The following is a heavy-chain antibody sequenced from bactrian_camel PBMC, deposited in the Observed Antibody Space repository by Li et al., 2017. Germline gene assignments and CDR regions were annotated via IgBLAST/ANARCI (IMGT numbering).Heavy chain of an antibody. CDR2: MYSANGNT. J-gene: IGHJ4*01. D-gene: IGHD3*01. V-gene: IGHV3S31*01. CDR3: AADYCTTSTSIQWWTRAHTRHY. Sequence: DVQLVESGGGLVQPGGSLTLSCAHSGTITYAMTWVRQAPGKGLEWVSAMYSANGNTYYADSVKGRFTISKDNAKFTLYLQMTNLKPEDTATYYCAADYCTTSTSIQWWTRAHTRHYWGQGTQVTVS. CDR1: GTITYA.